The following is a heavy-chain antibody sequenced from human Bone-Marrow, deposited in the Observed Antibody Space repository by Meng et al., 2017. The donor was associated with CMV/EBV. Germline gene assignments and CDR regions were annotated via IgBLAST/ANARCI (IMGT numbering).Heavy chain of an antibody. CDR1: GYTLTDYY. V-gene: IGHV1-2*02. D-gene: IGHD6-19*01. Sequence: QVQVVQSGAEVKKPGDSVKVSCKASGYTLTDYYIHWVRQAPGQWIEWMGWINPNPDTNDAQNFQGRITMTRDMSINTAYMELSRLTSGDTAVYYCARSSGWSRFDYWGQGTLVTVSS. J-gene: IGHJ4*02. CDR2: INPNPDT. CDR3: ARSSGWSRFDY.